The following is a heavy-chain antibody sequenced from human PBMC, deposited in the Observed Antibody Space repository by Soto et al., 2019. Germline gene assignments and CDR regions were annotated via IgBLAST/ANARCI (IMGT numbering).Heavy chain of an antibody. Sequence: KTSETLSLTCTVSGGSISSGGYYWSWIRQHPGKGLEWIGYIYYSGSTYYKPSLKSRVTISVDTSKNQFSLKLSSVTAADTAVYYCARVPRYYDSSGYYYRYYFDYWGQGTLVTVSS. D-gene: IGHD3-22*01. CDR1: GGSISSGGYY. CDR3: ARVPRYYDSSGYYYRYYFDY. V-gene: IGHV4-31*02. J-gene: IGHJ4*02. CDR2: IYYSGST.